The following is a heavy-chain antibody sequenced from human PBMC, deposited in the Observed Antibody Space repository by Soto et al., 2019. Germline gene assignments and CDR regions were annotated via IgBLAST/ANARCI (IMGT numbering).Heavy chain of an antibody. D-gene: IGHD2-21*02. CDR1: GFTFGNYG. V-gene: IGHV3-33*01. Sequence: PVGSLRLSCAASGFTFGNYGMHWVRQAPGTGLEWVAVVWYNGDTKHYADSVKGRFTISRDNSKNTLYLQMNSLRADDTAVYYCARGCGGDCYSAPPSDYWGQGTLVTVSS. CDR3: ARGCGGDCYSAPPSDY. CDR2: VWYNGDTK. J-gene: IGHJ4*02.